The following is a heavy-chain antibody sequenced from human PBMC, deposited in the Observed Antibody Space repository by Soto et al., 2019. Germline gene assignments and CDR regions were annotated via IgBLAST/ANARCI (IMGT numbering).Heavy chain of an antibody. CDR2: ISWTSGSI. D-gene: IGHD6-13*01. CDR1: GFSFNDYA. Sequence: EVQLVESGGGLVQPGRSLRLSCVASGFSFNDYAMHWVRQVPGKGLEWVSGISWTSGSIDYADSVKGPFTISRDNAKNYLYLQMNSLTTADAAFYNCVKPLAAAGLNGAFDIWGQGTIVTVSS. J-gene: IGHJ3*02. V-gene: IGHV3-9*01. CDR3: VKPLAAAGLNGAFDI.